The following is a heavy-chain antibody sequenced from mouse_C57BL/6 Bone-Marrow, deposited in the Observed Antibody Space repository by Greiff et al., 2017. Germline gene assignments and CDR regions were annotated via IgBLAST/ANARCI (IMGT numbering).Heavy chain of an antibody. V-gene: IGHV1-64*01. Sequence: QVHVKQSGAELVKPGASVKLSCKASGYTFTSYWMHWVKQRPGQGLEWIGMIHPNSGSTNYNEKFKSKATLTVDKSSSTAYMQLGSLTSEDSAVYYGARSFRKGFDYWGQGTTLTVSS. CDR3: ARSFRKGFDY. CDR2: IHPNSGST. CDR1: GYTFTSYW. J-gene: IGHJ2*01.